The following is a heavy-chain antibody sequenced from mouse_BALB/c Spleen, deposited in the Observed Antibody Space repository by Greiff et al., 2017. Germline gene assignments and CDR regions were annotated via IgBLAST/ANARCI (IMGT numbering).Heavy chain of an antibody. V-gene: IGHV1S81*02. J-gene: IGHJ3*01. Sequence: VQLQQSGAELVKPGASVKLSCKASGYTFTSYYMYWVKQRPGQGLEWIGEINPSTGYTEYNQKFKDKATLTADKSSSTAFMQLSSLTSEDSAVYYCARPHYYGSSKFAYWGQGTLVTVSA. D-gene: IGHD1-1*01. CDR1: GYTFTSYY. CDR2: INPSTGYT. CDR3: ARPHYYGSSKFAY.